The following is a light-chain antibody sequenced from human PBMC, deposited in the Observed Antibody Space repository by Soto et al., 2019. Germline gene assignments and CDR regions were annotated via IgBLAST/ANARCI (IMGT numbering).Light chain of an antibody. V-gene: IGKV3-20*01. CDR3: QQYGSPPSP. Sequence: VLTQSPGTLSLSPGERATLSCRASQSVSSSYLAWYQQKPGQAPRLRISGASSRATGIPGRFGGSGSGTDFTLTNSRLSPKGFAVDFWQQYGSPPSPFGQGTKVDIK. CDR2: GAS. CDR1: QSVSSSY. J-gene: IGKJ1*01.